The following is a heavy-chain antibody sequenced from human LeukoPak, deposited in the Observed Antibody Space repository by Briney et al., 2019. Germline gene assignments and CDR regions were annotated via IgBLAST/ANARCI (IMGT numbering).Heavy chain of an antibody. CDR1: GFTFSSYA. CDR2: ISYDGSNK. Sequence: PGGLLRLSCAASGFTFSSYAMHWVRQAPGKGLEWVAVISYDGSNKYYADSVKGRFTISRDNSKNTLYLQMNSLRAEDTAVYYCARDPFDTMVRGAILDYWGQGTLDTVSS. D-gene: IGHD3-10*01. CDR3: ARDPFDTMVRGAILDY. V-gene: IGHV3-30-3*01. J-gene: IGHJ4*02.